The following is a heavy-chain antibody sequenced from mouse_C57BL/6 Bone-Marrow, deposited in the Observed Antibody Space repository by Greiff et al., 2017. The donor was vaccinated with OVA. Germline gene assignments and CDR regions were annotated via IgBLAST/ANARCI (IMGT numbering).Heavy chain of an antibody. CDR1: GFTFSSYG. Sequence: DVMLVDSGGDLVKPGGSLKLSCAASGFTFSSYGMSWVRQTPDKRLEWVATIRSGGSYTYYPDSVKGRFTISRDNAKNTLYLQMSSLKSEDTAMYYCARRGYYCSPWYFDVWGTGTTVTVSS. J-gene: IGHJ1*03. V-gene: IGHV5-6*02. CDR3: ARRGYYCSPWYFDV. D-gene: IGHD1-1*01. CDR2: IRSGGSYT.